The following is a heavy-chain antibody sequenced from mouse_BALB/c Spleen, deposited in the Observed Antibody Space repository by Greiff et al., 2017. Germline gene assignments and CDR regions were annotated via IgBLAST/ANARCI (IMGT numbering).Heavy chain of an antibody. Sequence: QVQLQQSGAELVKPGASVKLSCKASGYTFPSYDINWVRQRPEQGLEWIGWIFPGDGSTKYNEKFKGKATLTTDKSSSTAYMQLSRLTSEDSAVYCCASSDGNYEAWFAYWGQGTLVTVSA. D-gene: IGHD2-1*01. V-gene: IGHV1-85*01. CDR2: IFPGDGST. CDR3: ASSDGNYEAWFAY. J-gene: IGHJ3*01. CDR1: GYTFPSYD.